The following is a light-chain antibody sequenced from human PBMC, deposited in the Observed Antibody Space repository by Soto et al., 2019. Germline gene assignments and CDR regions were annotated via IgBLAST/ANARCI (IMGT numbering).Light chain of an antibody. V-gene: IGLV3-21*02. Sequence: SDELTQPPSVSVAPVQTARITCGGNNIGSKSVHWYQQKPGQAPVLVVYDDSDRPSGSPEGFSGSNSGNTATLTISRVEAGDEADYYCQVWDSSSDHPVFGGGTKLTV. CDR3: QVWDSSSDHPV. CDR1: NIGSKS. J-gene: IGLJ2*01. CDR2: DDS.